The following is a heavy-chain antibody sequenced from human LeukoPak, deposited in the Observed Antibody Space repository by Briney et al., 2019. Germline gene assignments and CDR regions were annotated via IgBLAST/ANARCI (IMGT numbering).Heavy chain of an antibody. CDR3: AREGGHLDFDY. V-gene: IGHV3-64*01. Sequence: GGSLRLSCAASGFTVSDYAMHWVRQAPGKGLQYVSAIGSNGNNTYYASSVKGRFTISRDNSKNTLYLQMGSLRAEDMAVYYCAREGGHLDFDYWGQGTLVTVYS. CDR2: IGSNGNNT. J-gene: IGHJ4*02. CDR1: GFTVSDYA. D-gene: IGHD3-3*02.